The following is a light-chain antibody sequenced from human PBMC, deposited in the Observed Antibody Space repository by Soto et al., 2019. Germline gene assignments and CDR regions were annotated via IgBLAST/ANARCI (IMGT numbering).Light chain of an antibody. J-gene: IGKJ1*01. V-gene: IGKV1-5*01. CDR2: DAA. Sequence: DIHMTQSPSTLSASVGDSVTITCRASQSISSWLAWYQQKPGEAPNLLIYDAASVESGVPSRFSGSGSGTELTVTISSLQPDDFETYYCQQYNSYPWTFGQGTKGDI. CDR1: QSISSW. CDR3: QQYNSYPWT.